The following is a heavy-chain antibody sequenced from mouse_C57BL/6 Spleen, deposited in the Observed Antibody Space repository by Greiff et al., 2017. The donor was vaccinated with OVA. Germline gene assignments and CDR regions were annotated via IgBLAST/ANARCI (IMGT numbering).Heavy chain of an antibody. V-gene: IGHV14-1*01. D-gene: IGHD2-3*01. Sequence: EVQLQQSGAELVRPGASVKLSCTASGFNIKDYYMHWVKQRPEQGLEWIGRIDPEDGDTEYAPKFQGKATMTAETSSNTAYLQLSSLTSEDTAVYYCTHDGYYPFAYWGQGTLVTVSA. CDR1: GFNIKDYY. CDR2: IDPEDGDT. J-gene: IGHJ3*01. CDR3: THDGYYPFAY.